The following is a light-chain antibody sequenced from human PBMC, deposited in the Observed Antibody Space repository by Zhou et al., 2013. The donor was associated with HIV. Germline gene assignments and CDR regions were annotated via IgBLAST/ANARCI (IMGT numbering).Light chain of an antibody. Sequence: DIHMTQSPSSVSASVGDRVTITCRASQGIGTWLAWYQQKPGKAPKLLIYAASSLQSGVPSRFSGSGSGANFTLSISSLQREDFATYFCQQANSFPYTFGQGTKLEIK. CDR1: QGIGTW. J-gene: IGKJ2*01. CDR3: QQANSFPYT. CDR2: AAS. V-gene: IGKV1-12*01.